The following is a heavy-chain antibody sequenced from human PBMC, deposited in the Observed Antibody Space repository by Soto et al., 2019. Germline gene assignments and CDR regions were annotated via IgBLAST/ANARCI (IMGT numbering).Heavy chain of an antibody. Sequence: EVQLVESGGGLVQPGGSLKLSCAASGFAFSGSAMYWVRQASGKGPEWVGRIRSKGHNYATEYAASVKGRFTISRDYSKSTAYLKMNSLQPEDSAVYCCTRDLIYYDYSGIIWLDPWGQGTLVNVSS. CDR2: IRSKGHNYAT. CDR1: GFAFSGSA. J-gene: IGHJ5*02. V-gene: IGHV3-73*02. CDR3: TRDLIYYDYSGIIWLDP. D-gene: IGHD3-22*01.